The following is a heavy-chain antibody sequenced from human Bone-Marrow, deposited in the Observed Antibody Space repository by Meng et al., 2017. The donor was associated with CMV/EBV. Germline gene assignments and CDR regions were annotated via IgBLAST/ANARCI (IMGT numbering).Heavy chain of an antibody. CDR2: IYYSGST. V-gene: IGHV4-31*03. D-gene: IGHD1-1*01. CDR1: GGSISSGGYY. J-gene: IGHJ4*02. CDR3: ASLYRGYQFTLTRTGTTTEPFDY. Sequence: SETLSLTCTVSGGSISSGGYYWSWIRQHPGKGLEWIGYIYYSGSTYYNPSLKSRVTISVDTSKNQFSLKLSSVTAADTAVYYCASLYRGYQFTLTRTGTTTEPFDYWGQGTLVTVSS.